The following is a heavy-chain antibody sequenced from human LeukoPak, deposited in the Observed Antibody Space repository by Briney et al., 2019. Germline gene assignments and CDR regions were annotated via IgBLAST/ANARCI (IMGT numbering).Heavy chain of an antibody. CDR2: IYYSGST. CDR1: GGSNSSGDYY. D-gene: IGHD6-19*01. Sequence: SETLSLTCTVSGGSNSSGDYYWSWIRQPPGKGLEWIGYIYYSGSTYYNPSLKSRVTISVDTSKNQFSLKLSSVTAADTAVYYCASNPFYSSGWQIDYWGQGTLVTVSS. CDR3: ASNPFYSSGWQIDY. J-gene: IGHJ4*02. V-gene: IGHV4-30-4*01.